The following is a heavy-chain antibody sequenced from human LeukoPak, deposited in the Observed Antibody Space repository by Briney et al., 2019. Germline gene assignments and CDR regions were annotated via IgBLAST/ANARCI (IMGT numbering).Heavy chain of an antibody. CDR1: GGSFSGYY. Sequence: LETLSLTCAVYGGSFSGYYWSWIRQPPGKGLEWIGEINHSGSTNYNPSLKSRVTISVDTSKNQFSLKLSSVTAADTAVYYCARGRVAGKPNDYWGQGTLVTVSS. CDR3: ARGRVAGKPNDY. CDR2: INHSGST. J-gene: IGHJ4*02. V-gene: IGHV4-34*01. D-gene: IGHD6-19*01.